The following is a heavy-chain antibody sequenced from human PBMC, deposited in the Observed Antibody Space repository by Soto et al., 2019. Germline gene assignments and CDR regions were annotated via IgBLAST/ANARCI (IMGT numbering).Heavy chain of an antibody. V-gene: IGHV3-11*05. CDR2: ICTSSSYT. Sequence: QVQLADSGVGLVKPGGSLRLSCASSGFTFSNYYMSWIRQAPGKGLEWVSYICTSSSYTNYADSVKGRFTISRDNAKNSLYRHMNSLRAEDTAVYYCARDADILTGSDAFDIWGHGTMVTVSS. D-gene: IGHD3-9*01. CDR3: ARDADILTGSDAFDI. CDR1: GFTFSNYY. J-gene: IGHJ3*02.